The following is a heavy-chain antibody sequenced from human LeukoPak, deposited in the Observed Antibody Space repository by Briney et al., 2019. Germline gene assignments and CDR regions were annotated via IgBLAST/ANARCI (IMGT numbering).Heavy chain of an antibody. Sequence: GGSLRLSCAASGFTFSSYAMHWVRQAPGKGPEWVAVISYDGSNKYYADSVKGRFTISRDNSKNTLYLQMNSLRAEDTAVYYCARDPYSDSEEGWFDPWGQGTLVTVSS. CDR2: ISYDGSNK. D-gene: IGHD2-21*01. V-gene: IGHV3-30-3*01. CDR3: ARDPYSDSEEGWFDP. CDR1: GFTFSSYA. J-gene: IGHJ5*02.